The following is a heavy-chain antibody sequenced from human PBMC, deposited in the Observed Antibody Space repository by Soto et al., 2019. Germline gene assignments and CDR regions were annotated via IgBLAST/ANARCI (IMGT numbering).Heavy chain of an antibody. CDR2: LYSSGTT. V-gene: IGHV3-66*01. CDR1: GITVSSRF. J-gene: IGHJ4*02. Sequence: GGSLRLSCAASGITVSSRFMTWVRQAPGKGLEWVSFLYSSGTTYYADSVKGRFTHSSDNSKNTLYLQMNSLRVEDTAVYDCASRPGVLGPPDVLPLDYWGPGTLVTVSS. CDR3: ASRPGVLGPPDVLPLDY. D-gene: IGHD3-10*01.